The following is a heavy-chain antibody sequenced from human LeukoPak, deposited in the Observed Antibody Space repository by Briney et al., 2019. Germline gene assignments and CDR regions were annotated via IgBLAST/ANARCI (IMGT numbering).Heavy chain of an antibody. Sequence: PSETLSLTCAVYGGSFSGYYWSWIRQPPGKGLEWIGEINHSGSTNYNPSLKSRVTMSVDTSKNQFSLKLSSVTAADTAVYYCARRRFGEFQSPWHWGQGTLVTVSS. CDR1: GGSFSGYY. D-gene: IGHD3-10*01. J-gene: IGHJ1*01. V-gene: IGHV4-34*01. CDR2: INHSGST. CDR3: ARRRFGEFQSPWH.